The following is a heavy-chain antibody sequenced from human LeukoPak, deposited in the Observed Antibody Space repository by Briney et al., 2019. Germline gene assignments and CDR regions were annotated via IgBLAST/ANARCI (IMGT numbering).Heavy chain of an antibody. CDR1: GFTFSSYE. V-gene: IGHV3-48*03. Sequence: GGSLRLSCAASGFTFSSYEMNWVRQAPGKGLEWVSYISSSGSTIYYADSVKGRFTISRDNAKNSLYLQMNSLRAEDTAVYYCARGGSSSSFYLPEYFQHWGQGTLVTVSS. CDR2: ISSSGSTI. D-gene: IGHD6-6*01. CDR3: ARGGSSSSFYLPEYFQH. J-gene: IGHJ1*01.